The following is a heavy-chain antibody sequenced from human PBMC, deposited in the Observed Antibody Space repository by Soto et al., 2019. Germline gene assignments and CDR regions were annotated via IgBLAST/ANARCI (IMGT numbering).Heavy chain of an antibody. V-gene: IGHV4-39*01. CDR3: AAGGNWNDDNWFDP. CDR1: GGSISSSSYY. J-gene: IGHJ5*02. CDR2: IYYSGST. D-gene: IGHD1-1*01. Sequence: QLQLQESGPGLVKPSETLSLTCTVSGGSISSSSYYWGWIRQPPGKGLEWIGSIYYSGSTYYNPSLKSRVTISVDTSKNQFSLKLSPVTAADTAVYYCAAGGNWNDDNWFDPWGQGTLVTVSS.